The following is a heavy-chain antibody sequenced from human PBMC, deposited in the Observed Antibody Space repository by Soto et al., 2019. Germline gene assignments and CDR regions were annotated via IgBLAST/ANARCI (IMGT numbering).Heavy chain of an antibody. Sequence: QVQLVESGGGVVQPGRSLRLSCAASGFTFRTYAMDWVRQPPGKGLEWVAVISYDGTNKYYADSVKGRFTISRDNSKNALALQMNSLRAEDTAVYYCARGDSNSWSDYWGQGTLVTVSS. D-gene: IGHD6-13*01. CDR1: GFTFRTYA. V-gene: IGHV3-30*01. J-gene: IGHJ4*02. CDR3: ARGDSNSWSDY. CDR2: ISYDGTNK.